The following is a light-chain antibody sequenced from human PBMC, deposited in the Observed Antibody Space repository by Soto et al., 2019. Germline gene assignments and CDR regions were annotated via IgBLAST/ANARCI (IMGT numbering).Light chain of an antibody. J-gene: IGKJ1*01. CDR2: KTS. V-gene: IGKV1-5*03. CDR1: QSISIW. CDR3: QHWNDYSWT. Sequence: DIHMTQSPSTLSASVGDRVTITCRASQSISIWLAWYQQKPGKAPNLLIYKTSSLETGVPSRFSGSGSGTEFTLTLSSLQPDEFATYYCQHWNDYSWTFGQGTKVEVK.